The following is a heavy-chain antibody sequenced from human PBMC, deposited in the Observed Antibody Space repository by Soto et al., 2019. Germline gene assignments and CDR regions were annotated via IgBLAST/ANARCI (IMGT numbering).Heavy chain of an antibody. CDR3: ARGVRSSGWFDC. CDR2: INHSGST. J-gene: IGHJ4*02. Sequence: SETLSLTCAVYGGSFSGYYWSWIRQPPGKGLEWIGEINHSGSTNYNPSLKSRVTISVDTSKNQFSLKLSSVTAADTAVYYCARGVRSSGWFDCWGQGTPVTVS. D-gene: IGHD6-19*01. CDR1: GGSFSGYY. V-gene: IGHV4-34*01.